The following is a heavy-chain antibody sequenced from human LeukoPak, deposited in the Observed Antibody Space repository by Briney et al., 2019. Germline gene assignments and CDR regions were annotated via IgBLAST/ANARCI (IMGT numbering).Heavy chain of an antibody. V-gene: IGHV1-69*06. Sequence: SVKVSCKASGGTFSSYAISWVRQAPGQGLEWMGGIIPIFGTANYAQKFQGRVTITADKSTSTAYMELSSLRSEDTAVYYCARAWDVGTAMDDVFDIWGQGTMVTVSS. D-gene: IGHD5-18*01. J-gene: IGHJ3*02. CDR1: GGTFSSYA. CDR3: ARAWDVGTAMDDVFDI. CDR2: IIPIFGTA.